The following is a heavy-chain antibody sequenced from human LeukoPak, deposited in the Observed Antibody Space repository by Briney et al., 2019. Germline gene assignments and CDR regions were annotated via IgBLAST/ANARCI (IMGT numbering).Heavy chain of an antibody. V-gene: IGHV3-30*02. CDR2: IRYDGSNK. CDR1: GFTFSSYG. D-gene: IGHD4-17*01. J-gene: IGHJ4*02. Sequence: GGSLRLSCAASGFTFSSYGMHWVRQAPGKGLEWVAFIRYDGSNKYYADSVKGRFTISRDNSKNTLYLQMNSLRAEDTAVYHCAKDRDYGDYLLDYWGQGTLVTVSS. CDR3: AKDRDYGDYLLDY.